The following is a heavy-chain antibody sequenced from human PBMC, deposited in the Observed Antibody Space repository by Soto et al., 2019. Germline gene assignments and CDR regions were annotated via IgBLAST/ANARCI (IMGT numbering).Heavy chain of an antibody. CDR2: IYYSGST. CDR1: GGSISSYY. Sequence: PSETLSLTCTVSGGSISSYYWSWIRQPPGKGLEWIGYIYYSGSTNYNPSLKSRVTISVDTSKNQFSLKLSSVPAADTAVYYCARGGMSLTTWFNYGMDVWGQGTTVTVSS. J-gene: IGHJ6*02. CDR3: ARGGMSLTTWFNYGMDV. D-gene: IGHD4-17*01. V-gene: IGHV4-59*01.